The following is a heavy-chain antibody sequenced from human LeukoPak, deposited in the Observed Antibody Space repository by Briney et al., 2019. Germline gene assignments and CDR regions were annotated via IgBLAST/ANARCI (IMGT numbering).Heavy chain of an antibody. J-gene: IGHJ3*02. CDR3: ARDEVFWSGGGAFDI. D-gene: IGHD3-3*01. Sequence: ASVKVSCKASGYTFTSYGISWVRQAPGQGLEWMGWISAYNGNTNYAQKLQGRVIMTTDTSTSTAYMELRSLRSDDTAVYYCARDEVFWSGGGAFDIWGQGTMVTVSS. CDR2: ISAYNGNT. V-gene: IGHV1-18*01. CDR1: GYTFTSYG.